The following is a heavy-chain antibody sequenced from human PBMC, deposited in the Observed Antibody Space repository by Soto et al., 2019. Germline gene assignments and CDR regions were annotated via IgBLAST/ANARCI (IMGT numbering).Heavy chain of an antibody. D-gene: IGHD3-9*01. J-gene: IGHJ6*02. V-gene: IGHV4-38-2*01. CDR3: ACRHFDWLSGDYGMDV. CDR1: GYSISSGYY. Sequence: SETLSLTCAVSGYSISSGYYWGWIRQPPGKGLEWIGSIYHSGSTYYNPSLKSRVTISVDTSKNQFSLKLSSVTAADTAVYYCACRHFDWLSGDYGMDVWGQGTTVTVS. CDR2: IYHSGST.